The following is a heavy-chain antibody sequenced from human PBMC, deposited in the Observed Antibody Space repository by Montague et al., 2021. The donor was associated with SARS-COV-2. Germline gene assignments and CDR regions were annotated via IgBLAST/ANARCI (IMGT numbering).Heavy chain of an antibody. J-gene: IGHJ4*02. CDR1: GGSISSYY. D-gene: IGHD2-15*01. CDR2: IYYSGST. V-gene: IGHV4-59*01. Sequence: SETLSLTCTVSGGSISSYYWSWIRQPPGKGLEWIGYIYYSGSTNYNPSLKSRVTISVDTSKNQFSLKLSSVTAADTAVYYCARRSLGYCSGGSCYSGYNYWGQGTLVTVSS. CDR3: ARRSLGYCSGGSCYSGYNY.